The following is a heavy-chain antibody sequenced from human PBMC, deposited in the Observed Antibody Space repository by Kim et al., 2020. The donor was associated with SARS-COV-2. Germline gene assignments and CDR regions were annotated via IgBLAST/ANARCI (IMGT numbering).Heavy chain of an antibody. CDR1: GFTFSSYG. D-gene: IGHD1-26*01. Sequence: GGSLRLSCAASGFTFSSYGMHWVRQAPGKGLEWVAVISYDGSNKYYADSVKGRFTISRDNSKNTLYLQMNSLRAEDTAVYYCAKDASVSYVALDGMDVWGQGTTVTVSS. J-gene: IGHJ6*02. CDR3: AKDASVSYVALDGMDV. CDR2: ISYDGSNK. V-gene: IGHV3-30*18.